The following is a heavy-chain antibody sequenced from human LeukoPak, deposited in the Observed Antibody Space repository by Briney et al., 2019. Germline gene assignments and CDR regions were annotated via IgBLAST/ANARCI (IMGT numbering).Heavy chain of an antibody. V-gene: IGHV3-7*01. J-gene: IGHJ4*02. CDR1: GFTFRGFS. Sequence: GGSLRLSCAASGFTFRGFSMSWVRQSPTKGLEWVANIKQDGSERYYVDSVKGRFTISRDNAKNSLSLQMNNLRVEDTAVYYCARAGSHWHYVYWGQGTVVTVSS. D-gene: IGHD3-10*01. CDR2: IKQDGSER. CDR3: ARAGSHWHYVY.